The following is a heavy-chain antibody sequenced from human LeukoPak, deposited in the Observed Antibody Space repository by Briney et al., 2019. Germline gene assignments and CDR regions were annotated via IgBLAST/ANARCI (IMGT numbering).Heavy chain of an antibody. D-gene: IGHD4-23*01. V-gene: IGHV1-69*13. CDR2: ITPMFGTA. CDR3: ARGWLAGTTVVTPYNY. J-gene: IGHJ4*02. Sequence: SVKVSCKASGGTFSSHDISWVRQAPGQGLEWMGGITPMFGTAVYAQKFQGRVTITAVESMSTAYMELSSLRSEGTAIYYCARGWLAGTTVVTPYNYWGQGTLVTVSS. CDR1: GGTFSSHD.